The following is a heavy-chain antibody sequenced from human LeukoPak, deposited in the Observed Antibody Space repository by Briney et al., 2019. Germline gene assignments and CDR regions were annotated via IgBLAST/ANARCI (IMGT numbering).Heavy chain of an antibody. Sequence: GGSLRLSCAASGFTFSSYAMSWVRQAPGKGLEWVSAISGSGGSTYYADSVKGRFTISRDNSKNTLYLQMNSLRAEDTAVYYCAKDVDCYGSGSYSLYFDYWGQGTLVTVSS. CDR2: ISGSGGST. J-gene: IGHJ4*02. CDR3: AKDVDCYGSGSYSLYFDY. CDR1: GFTFSSYA. V-gene: IGHV3-23*01. D-gene: IGHD3-10*01.